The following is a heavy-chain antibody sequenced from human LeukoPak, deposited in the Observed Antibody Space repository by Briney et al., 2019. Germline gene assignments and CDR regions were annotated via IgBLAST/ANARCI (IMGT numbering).Heavy chain of an antibody. V-gene: IGHV5-51*01. CDR3: ARLIYSSSYGMDV. J-gene: IGHJ6*02. CDR1: GYNFSRFW. D-gene: IGHD6-6*01. Sequence: GESLKISCKGSGYNFSRFWINWVRQMPGKGLEWMGIIYPDDSDTRYSPSFQGQVTISADKSISTAYLRWSSLKASDTAMYYCARLIYSSSYGMDVWGQGTTVTVSS. CDR2: IYPDDSDT.